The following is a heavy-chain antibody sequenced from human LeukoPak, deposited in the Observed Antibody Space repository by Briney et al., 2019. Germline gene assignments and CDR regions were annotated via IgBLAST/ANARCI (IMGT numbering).Heavy chain of an antibody. CDR1: GGSISSGSYY. V-gene: IGHV4-61*02. Sequence: SQTLSLTCTVSGGSISSGSYYWSWIRQPAGKGLEWIGRIYTSGSINYNPSLKSRVTISVDTSKNQFSLKLSSVTAADTAVYYCASGGNWGFLRIDYWGQGTLVTVSS. J-gene: IGHJ4*02. D-gene: IGHD7-27*01. CDR3: ASGGNWGFLRIDY. CDR2: IYTSGSI.